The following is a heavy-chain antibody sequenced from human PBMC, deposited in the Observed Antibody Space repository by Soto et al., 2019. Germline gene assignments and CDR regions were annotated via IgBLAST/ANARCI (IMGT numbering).Heavy chain of an antibody. CDR2: IYYSDST. D-gene: IGHD3-3*01. V-gene: IGHV4-31*03. CDR1: GGSISGGGLY. CDR3: ARFSYDFWSALGSYGMDV. J-gene: IGHJ6*02. Sequence: SETLSLTCTVSGGSISGGGLYWSWIRQFPGKGLEWIGYIYYSDSTYYNPSLKSRVTISVDTSKNQFSLRLNSVTAADTAVYYCARFSYDFWSALGSYGMDVWGQGTTVTVSS.